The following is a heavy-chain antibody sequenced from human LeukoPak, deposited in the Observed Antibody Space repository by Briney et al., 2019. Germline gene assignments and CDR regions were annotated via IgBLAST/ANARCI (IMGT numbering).Heavy chain of an antibody. J-gene: IGHJ4*02. D-gene: IGHD6-13*01. CDR3: ARRWRRSSNFYYFDY. V-gene: IGHV4-59*08. CDR1: GGSISSYY. Sequence: TSETLSLTCTVSGGSISSYYWSWTRQPPGKGLEWIGYISYTGTTNYDPSLKSRVTISADTSKNQFSLKLSSVTAADTAVYYCARRWRRSSNFYYFDYWGQGALVTVSS. CDR2: ISYTGTT.